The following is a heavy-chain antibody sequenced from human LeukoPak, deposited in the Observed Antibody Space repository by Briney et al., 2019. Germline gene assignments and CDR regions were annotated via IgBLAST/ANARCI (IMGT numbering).Heavy chain of an antibody. CDR3: ARGGSHYDFWSGYYFEGGPFDY. Sequence: ASVKVSCKASGSTFSSYTISWVRQATGQGLEWMGWMNPNSGNTGYAQKFQGRVTITRNTSISTAYMELSSLRSEDTAVYYCARGGSHYDFWSGYYFEGGPFDYWGQGTLVTVSS. J-gene: IGHJ4*02. CDR1: GSTFSSYT. D-gene: IGHD3-3*01. V-gene: IGHV1-8*03. CDR2: MNPNSGNT.